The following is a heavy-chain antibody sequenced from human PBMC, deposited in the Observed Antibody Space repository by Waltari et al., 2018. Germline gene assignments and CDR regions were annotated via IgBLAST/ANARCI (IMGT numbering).Heavy chain of an antibody. Sequence: EVQLVESGGGLVQPGGSLRLSCAASGFPFGSQGMTWVRQAPGKGLEWVANIKRDGSEKYHVDSVKGRFTISRDNAKNSLYLQMESLRGEDTAVYYCARGGYDSSWYWRDWGQGTLVTVSS. J-gene: IGHJ4*02. CDR3: ARGGYDSSWYWRD. D-gene: IGHD6-13*01. CDR1: GFPFGSQG. V-gene: IGHV3-7*04. CDR2: IKRDGSEK.